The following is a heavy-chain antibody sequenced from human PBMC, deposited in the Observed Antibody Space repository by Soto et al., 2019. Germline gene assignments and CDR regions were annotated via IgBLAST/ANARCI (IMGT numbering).Heavy chain of an antibody. D-gene: IGHD2-15*01. Sequence: ASVKVSCKASGYTFTSYGISWVRQAPGQGLEWMGWISACNGNTKYSQKFQGRVTITRDTSASTAYMELSSLRSEDTAVYYCARESARNGLVVAAIARYYYYYYMDVWGKGTTVTVSS. J-gene: IGHJ6*03. CDR1: GYTFTSYG. CDR3: ARESARNGLVVAAIARYYYYYYMDV. CDR2: ISACNGNT. V-gene: IGHV1-18*01.